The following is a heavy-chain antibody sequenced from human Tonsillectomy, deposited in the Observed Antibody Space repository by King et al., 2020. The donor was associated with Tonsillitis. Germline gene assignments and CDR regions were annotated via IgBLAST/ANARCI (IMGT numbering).Heavy chain of an antibody. CDR2: IKQDGSEK. Sequence: VQLVESGGGLVQPGGSLRLSCAASGFTFSSYWMSWVRQAPGKGLEWVANIKQDGSEKYYVDSVKGRFTISRDNAKNSLYLQMNSLRAEDTAVYYCARDFDNWNYYFDYWGQGTLVTVSS. D-gene: IGHD1-1*01. J-gene: IGHJ4*02. V-gene: IGHV3-7*01. CDR1: GFTFSSYW. CDR3: ARDFDNWNYYFDY.